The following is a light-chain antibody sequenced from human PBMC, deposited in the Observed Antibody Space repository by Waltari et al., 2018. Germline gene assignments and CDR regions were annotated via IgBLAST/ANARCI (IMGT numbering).Light chain of an antibody. CDR1: SSNIGSNY. CDR2: RND. V-gene: IGLV1-47*01. J-gene: IGLJ1*01. Sequence: QSVLTQPPSSSGTRGQRVTTSCSGSSSNIGSNYFYWYQHRPGTTPKLLHSRNDQRPSGVPDRFSGSKSGTSASLDISGLRSEDEGDYYCAAWDGGVSGPHVFGTGTKVTVL. CDR3: AAWDGGVSGPHV.